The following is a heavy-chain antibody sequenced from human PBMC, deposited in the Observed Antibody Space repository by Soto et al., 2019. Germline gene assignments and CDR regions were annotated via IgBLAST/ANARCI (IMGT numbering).Heavy chain of an antibody. D-gene: IGHD3-3*01. CDR2: ISYDGSNK. J-gene: IGHJ6*02. Sequence: QVQLVESGGGVVQPGRSLRLSCAASGFTFSSYGMHWVRQAPGKGLEWVAVISYDGSNKYYADSVKGRFTISRDNSKNTLYLQMNSLRAEDTAVYYCAKDKIFGVAPYYYGMDVWGQGTTVTVSS. CDR3: AKDKIFGVAPYYYGMDV. CDR1: GFTFSSYG. V-gene: IGHV3-30*18.